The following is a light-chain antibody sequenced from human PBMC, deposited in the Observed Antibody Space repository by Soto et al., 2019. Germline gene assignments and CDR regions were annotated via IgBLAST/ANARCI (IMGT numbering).Light chain of an antibody. CDR3: QSYDSSLSGSL. CDR2: GNS. Sequence: QSVLTQPPSVSGAPGQRVTISCTGSSSNIGAGYDVHWYQQLPGTAPKLLMYGNSNRPSGVPDRFSGSKSGTSASLAITGLQAADEADYYCQSYDSSLSGSLFGGGTKLTVL. V-gene: IGLV1-40*01. CDR1: SSNIGAGYD. J-gene: IGLJ2*01.